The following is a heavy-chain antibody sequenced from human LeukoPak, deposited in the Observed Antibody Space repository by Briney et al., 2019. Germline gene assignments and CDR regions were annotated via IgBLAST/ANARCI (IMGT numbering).Heavy chain of an antibody. D-gene: IGHD5-12*01. CDR3: AKGPRSGYEVLPDY. CDR2: ISWNSGSI. Sequence: GGSLRLSCAASGFTFDDYAMHWVRQAPGKGLEWVSGISWNSGSIGYADSVKGRFTISRDNAKNSLYLQMNSLRAEDTALYYCAKGPRSGYEVLPDYWGQGTLVTVSS. V-gene: IGHV3-9*01. CDR1: GFTFDDYA. J-gene: IGHJ4*02.